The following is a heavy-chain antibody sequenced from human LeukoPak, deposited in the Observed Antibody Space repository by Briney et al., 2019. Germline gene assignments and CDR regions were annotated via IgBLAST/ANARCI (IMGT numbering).Heavy chain of an antibody. Sequence: GGSLRLSCVVSGFTFSSYAMSWVRQAPGKGLEWVSAISGSGGSTYYADSVKGRFTISRDNSKNTLYLQMNSLRAEDTAVYYCAKDFGLRYSSSWYYYFDYWGQGTLVTVSS. V-gene: IGHV3-23*01. CDR1: GFTFSSYA. CDR2: ISGSGGST. D-gene: IGHD6-13*01. CDR3: AKDFGLRYSSSWYYYFDY. J-gene: IGHJ4*02.